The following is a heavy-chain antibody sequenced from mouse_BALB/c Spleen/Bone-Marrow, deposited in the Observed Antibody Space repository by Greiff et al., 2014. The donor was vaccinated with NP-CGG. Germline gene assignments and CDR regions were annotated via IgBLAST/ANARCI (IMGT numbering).Heavy chain of an antibody. D-gene: IGHD3-1*01. J-gene: IGHJ4*01. CDR2: ISNGGGST. V-gene: IGHV5-12-2*01. CDR1: GFTFSSYT. CDR3: ARQLGLRWAMDY. Sequence: VQLKQSGGGLVQPGGSLKLSCAASGFTFSSYTVSWVRQTPEKRLEWVAYISNGGGSTYYPDTVKGRFTISRDNAKNTLYLQMSSLKSEDTAMYYCARQLGLRWAMDYWSQGTSVTVSS.